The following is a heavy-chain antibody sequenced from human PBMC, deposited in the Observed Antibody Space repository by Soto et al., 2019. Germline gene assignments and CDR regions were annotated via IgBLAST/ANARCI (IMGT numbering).Heavy chain of an antibody. CDR2: FYYTGSI. CDR1: GGSVSSGNYY. Sequence: QVQLQESGPGLVKPSETLSLTCTVSGGSVSSGNYYWSWIRQPPGKGLEWIGYFYYTGSINYNPSLKSRVTIFIDASKNQCSLRLSSVTAADTAVYYCARSMFYSDGINYSPFEYWGQGTLVTASS. CDR3: ARSMFYSDGINYSPFEY. D-gene: IGHD3-22*01. J-gene: IGHJ4*02. V-gene: IGHV4-61*01.